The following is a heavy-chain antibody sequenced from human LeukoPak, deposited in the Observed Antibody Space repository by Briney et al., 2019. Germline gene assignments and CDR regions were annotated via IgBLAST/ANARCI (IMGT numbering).Heavy chain of an antibody. J-gene: IGHJ4*02. CDR3: AKDPLVMSYGDSDH. CDR2: ISGSGGST. Sequence: GGSLRLSCAASGFTFSSYAMSWVRQAPGKGLEWVSAISGSGGSTYYADSVKGRFTISRDNSKNTLYLQMNSLRAEDTAVYYCAKDPLVMSYGDSDHWGQGTLVTVSS. CDR1: GFTFSSYA. V-gene: IGHV3-23*01. D-gene: IGHD4-17*01.